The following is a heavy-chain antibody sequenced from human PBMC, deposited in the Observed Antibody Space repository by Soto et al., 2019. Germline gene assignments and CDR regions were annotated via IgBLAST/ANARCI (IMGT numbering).Heavy chain of an antibody. CDR1: GFTFSGYS. CDR2: TSSDGGTK. Sequence: GGSLRLSCATSGFTFSGYSMHWFRQAPGKGLEWVAVTSSDGGTKFYADSVKGRFTVSRDNSKNTLYLQMGSLRAEDMAVYYCARARGVLAATYYDYWGQGTLVTVSS. CDR3: ARARGVLAATYYDY. V-gene: IGHV3-30*14. J-gene: IGHJ4*02. D-gene: IGHD2-15*01.